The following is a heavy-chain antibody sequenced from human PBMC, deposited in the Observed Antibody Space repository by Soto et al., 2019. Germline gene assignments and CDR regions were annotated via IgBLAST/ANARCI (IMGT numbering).Heavy chain of an antibody. CDR1: GFTFSSYS. D-gene: IGHD3-3*01. V-gene: IGHV3-21*01. Sequence: GGSLRLSCAASGFTFSSYSMNWVRQAPGKGLEWVSSISSSSSYIYYADSVKGRFTISRDNAKNSLYLQMNSLRAEDTAVYYCAGYDFWSGYSNGMDVWGQGTKVPVYS. CDR3: AGYDFWSGYSNGMDV. CDR2: ISSSSSYI. J-gene: IGHJ6*02.